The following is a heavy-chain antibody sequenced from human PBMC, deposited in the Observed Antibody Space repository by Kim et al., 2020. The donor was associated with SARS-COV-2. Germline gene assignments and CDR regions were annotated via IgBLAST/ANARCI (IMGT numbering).Heavy chain of an antibody. CDR1: GFTFSRYA. Sequence: GGSLRLSCAASGFTFSRYAIHWVRQAPGKGLEWVAVISFDARNKHYAASVKGRFIISRDNSKSTLELNSLRADDTAVYYCASGVVIDSNSYYYYGMDAWGQGTTVTVSS. V-gene: IGHV3-30*04. CDR3: ASGVVIDSNSYYYYGMDA. CDR2: ISFDARNK. J-gene: IGHJ6*02. D-gene: IGHD3-3*01.